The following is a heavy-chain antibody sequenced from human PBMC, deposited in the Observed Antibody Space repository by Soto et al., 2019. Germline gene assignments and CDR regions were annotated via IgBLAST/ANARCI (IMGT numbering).Heavy chain of an antibody. V-gene: IGHV5-51*01. J-gene: IGHJ5*02. D-gene: IGHD3-22*01. CDR3: ARKDKSGYFNWFDP. CDR2: IFPSDSDT. CDR1: GYRFTSYW. Sequence: GESLKISCRTSGYRFTSYWIAWVRQMPGKGLEWMGIIFPSDSDTRYSPSFQGQATISADRSTSTVFLQWASLKASDTAAYFCARKDKSGYFNWFDPWGQGTLVTVSS.